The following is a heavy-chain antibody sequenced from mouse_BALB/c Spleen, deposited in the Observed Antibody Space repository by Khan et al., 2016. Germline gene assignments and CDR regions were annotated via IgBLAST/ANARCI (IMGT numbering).Heavy chain of an antibody. V-gene: IGHV2-6-7*01. CDR3: ANDGWGYYAMDY. D-gene: IGHD2-3*01. Sequence: VQLQESGPGLVAPSQSLSITCTVSGFSLIGYGVNWVRQPPGKGLEWLGMIWGGGSTAYNSALKSRLKIPKVNSTSKVFLKVNSQQTDDSARYYCANDGWGYYAMDYWGQGTSVTVSS. CDR2: IWGGGST. CDR1: GFSLIGYG. J-gene: IGHJ4*01.